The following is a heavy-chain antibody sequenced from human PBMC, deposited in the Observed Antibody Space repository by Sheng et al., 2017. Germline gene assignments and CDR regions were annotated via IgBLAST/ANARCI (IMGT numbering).Heavy chain of an antibody. CDR1: GFTFSQLC. Sequence: ESGGGLVQPGGPVETLLCSPPGFTFSQLCHELGPARLQGRGVEWVSAISGSGGSTYYADSVKGRFTISRDNSKNTLYLQMNSLRAEDTAVYYCANQLLPSYYYYYGMDVWGQGTTVTVSS. CDR2: ISGSGGST. CDR3: ANQLLPSYYYYYGMDV. V-gene: IGHV3-23*01. J-gene: IGHJ6*02. D-gene: IGHD2-2*01.